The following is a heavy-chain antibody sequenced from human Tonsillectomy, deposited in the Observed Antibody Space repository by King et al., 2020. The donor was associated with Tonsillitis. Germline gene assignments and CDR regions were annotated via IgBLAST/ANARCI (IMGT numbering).Heavy chain of an antibody. V-gene: IGHV4-59*01. CDR3: ARGGESGPRGDDWVDH. Sequence: QLQESGPGLVKPSETLSLTCTVSGGSISSYYWSWIRQPPGKGLEWFGYIYYSGSTNYKPSLQSRVTISVDTSKNQFSLTLSSVTAADTAVYYCARGGESGPRGDDWVDHWGQGTLVTVSS. J-gene: IGHJ5*02. D-gene: IGHD2-21*01. CDR2: IYYSGST. CDR1: GGSISSYY.